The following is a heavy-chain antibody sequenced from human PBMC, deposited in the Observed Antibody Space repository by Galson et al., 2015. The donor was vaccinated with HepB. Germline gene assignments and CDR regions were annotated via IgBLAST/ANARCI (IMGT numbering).Heavy chain of an antibody. CDR3: ARDYSGYSTNSYGY. D-gene: IGHD5-18*01. Sequence: SVKVSCKASGYTFTGYYMHWVRQAPGQGLEWMGWINPNSGGTNYAQKFQGRVTMTRDTSISTAYMELSRLRSDDTAVYYCARDYSGYSTNSYGYWGQGTLVTVSS. CDR2: INPNSGGT. V-gene: IGHV1-2*02. CDR1: GYTFTGYY. J-gene: IGHJ4*02.